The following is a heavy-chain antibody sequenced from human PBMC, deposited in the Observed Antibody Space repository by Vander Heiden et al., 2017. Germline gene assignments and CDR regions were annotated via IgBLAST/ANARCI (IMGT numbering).Heavy chain of an antibody. D-gene: IGHD2-15*01. J-gene: IGHJ3*02. CDR2: IIPVFGTT. CDR3: AKTGAAGSCDI. Sequence: QVQLVQSGAEVKRPGSSVKVSCKASGGPLTSDTLNWVRQAPGQGLEWMGAIIPVFGTTNIAQKFQGRVTLTADDSTTTAYMELSSLRSEDTATYYCAKTGAAGSCDIWGQGTMLTVS. V-gene: IGHV1-69*01. CDR1: GGPLTSDT.